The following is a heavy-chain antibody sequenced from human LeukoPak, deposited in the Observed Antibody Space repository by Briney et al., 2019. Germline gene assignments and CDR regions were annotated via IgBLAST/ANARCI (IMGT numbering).Heavy chain of an antibody. CDR2: ISAYNGNT. CDR3: ARTYYYGSGSPYYFDY. D-gene: IGHD3-10*01. J-gene: IGHJ4*02. Sequence: ASVKVSCKASGYTFTGYYMHWVRQAPGQGLEWMGWISAYNGNTNYAQKPQGRVTMTTDTSTSTAYMELRSLRSDDTAVYYCARTYYYGSGSPYYFDYWGQGTLVTVSS. CDR1: GYTFTGYY. V-gene: IGHV1-18*04.